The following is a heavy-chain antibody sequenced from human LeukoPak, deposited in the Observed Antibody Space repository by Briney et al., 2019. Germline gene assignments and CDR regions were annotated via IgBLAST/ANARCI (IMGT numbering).Heavy chain of an antibody. Sequence: SETLSLTCTVSGGSISSYYWSRIRQPPGKGLEWIGYIYYSGSTNYNPSLKSRVTISIDTSQNQFSLKLSSVTAADTAVYYCARAPHYDILTGYYAEGWFDPWGQGTLVTVSS. J-gene: IGHJ5*02. CDR2: IYYSGST. D-gene: IGHD3-9*01. CDR3: ARAPHYDILTGYYAEGWFDP. V-gene: IGHV4-59*08. CDR1: GGSISSYY.